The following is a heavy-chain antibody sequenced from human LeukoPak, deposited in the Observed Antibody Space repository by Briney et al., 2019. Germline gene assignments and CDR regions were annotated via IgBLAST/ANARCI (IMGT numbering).Heavy chain of an antibody. CDR1: GGSIRSYY. V-gene: IGHV4-59*01. CDR3: ARVSFYYGSGSYYSSFDP. J-gene: IGHJ5*02. CDR2: IYYSGST. Sequence: PSETLSLTXTVSGGSIRSYYWSWIRQPPGKGLEWIGYIYYSGSTNYNPSLKSRVTISVDTSKNQFSLKLSSVTAADTAVYYCARVSFYYGSGSYYSSFDPWGQGTLVTVSS. D-gene: IGHD3-10*01.